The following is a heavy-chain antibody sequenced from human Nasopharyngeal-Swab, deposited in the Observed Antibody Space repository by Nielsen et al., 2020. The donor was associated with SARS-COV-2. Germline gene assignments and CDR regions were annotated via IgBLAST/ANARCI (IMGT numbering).Heavy chain of an antibody. J-gene: IGHJ3*02. D-gene: IGHD1-26*01. CDR1: GFTFGDYA. CDR3: ARSVGSYYGQGAFDI. CDR2: IRSKTYGEAP. V-gene: IGHV3-49*01. Sequence: GESLKISCTTSGFTFGDYAMSWFRQAPGKGLEWVGFIRSKTYGEAPEYAASVKGRFTISRDGAERVAYLQMNSLETEDTGVYYCARSVGSYYGQGAFDIWGQGTMVTVSS.